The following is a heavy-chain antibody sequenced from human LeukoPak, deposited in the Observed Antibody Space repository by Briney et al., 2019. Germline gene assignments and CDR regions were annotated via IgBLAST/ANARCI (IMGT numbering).Heavy chain of an antibody. CDR2: INHSGGT. V-gene: IGHV4-34*01. D-gene: IGHD2-21*02. CDR1: GFTFSSYD. Sequence: PGGSLRLSCAASGFTFSSYDMTWVRQAPRKGLEWIGEINHSGGTNYNPSLKSRVTISVDTSKNQFSLKLNSVTAADTAVYYCARGHPLLDCWGQGTLVTVSS. CDR3: ARGHPLLDC. J-gene: IGHJ4*02.